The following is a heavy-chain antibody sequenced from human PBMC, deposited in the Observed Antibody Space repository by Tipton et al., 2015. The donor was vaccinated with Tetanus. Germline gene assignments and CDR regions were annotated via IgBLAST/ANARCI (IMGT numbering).Heavy chain of an antibody. CDR3: ARRKRLGRDIANWFDP. V-gene: IGHV4-39*01. CDR1: GGSISSSSYY. D-gene: IGHD6-13*01. Sequence: TLSLTCTVSGGSISSSSYYWGWIRQPPGKGLEWIGSIYYSGSTYYNPSLKSRVTISVDTSKNQFSLKLSSVTAADTAVYYCARRKRLGRDIANWFDPWGQGTLVTVSS. CDR2: IYYSGST. J-gene: IGHJ5*02.